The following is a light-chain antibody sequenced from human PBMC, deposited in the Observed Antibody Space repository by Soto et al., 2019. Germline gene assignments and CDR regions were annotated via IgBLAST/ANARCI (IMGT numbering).Light chain of an antibody. CDR2: GAS. J-gene: IGKJ2*01. Sequence: EIVLTQSPGTLSLSPGERATLSCRASQSVTNNYLAWYQQNPGQAPRLLIYGASTRATGIPDRFSGSGSGTDFTLTISRLEPEDFAVYYCQQCGGSPPYTFGQGTKLEIK. V-gene: IGKV3-20*01. CDR3: QQCGGSPPYT. CDR1: QSVTNNY.